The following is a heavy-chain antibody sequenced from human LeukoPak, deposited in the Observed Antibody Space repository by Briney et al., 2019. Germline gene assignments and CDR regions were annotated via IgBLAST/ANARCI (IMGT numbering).Heavy chain of an antibody. Sequence: GASVKVSCKASGGTFSSYAIRWVRQAPGQGLEWMGGIIPIFGTANYAQKFQGRVTITADESTSTAYMELSRLRSEDTAVYYCRYSSSAQYFDYWGQGTLVTVSS. CDR3: RYSSSAQYFDY. CDR1: GGTFSSYA. J-gene: IGHJ4*02. CDR2: IIPIFGTA. V-gene: IGHV1-69*13. D-gene: IGHD6-6*01.